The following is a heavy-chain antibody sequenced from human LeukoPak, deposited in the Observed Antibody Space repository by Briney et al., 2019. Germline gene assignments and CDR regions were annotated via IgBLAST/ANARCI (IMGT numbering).Heavy chain of an antibody. J-gene: IGHJ4*02. CDR2: ISGSGGST. CDR3: AKVAELPPKNLYFDY. CDR1: GFTFSSYA. Sequence: GGSLRLSCAASGFTFSSYAMSWVHQAPGKGLEWVSAISGSGGSTYYADSVKGRFTISRDNSKNTLYLQMNSLRAEDTAVYYCAKVAELPPKNLYFDYWGQGTLVTVSS. D-gene: IGHD2-15*01. V-gene: IGHV3-23*01.